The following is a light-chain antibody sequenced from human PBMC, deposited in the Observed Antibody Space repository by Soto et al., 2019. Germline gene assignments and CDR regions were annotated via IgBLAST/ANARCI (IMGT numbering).Light chain of an antibody. Sequence: QAVVTQPPSASGTPGQRVTISCSGSSSNIGSNTVNWYQQLPGTAPKLLIYSNNQRPSGVPDRFSGSKSGTSASLAISGLQSEDEADYYCAPWDDSLNGVVFGGGTKVTVL. CDR3: APWDDSLNGVV. CDR2: SNN. CDR1: SSNIGSNT. J-gene: IGLJ2*01. V-gene: IGLV1-44*01.